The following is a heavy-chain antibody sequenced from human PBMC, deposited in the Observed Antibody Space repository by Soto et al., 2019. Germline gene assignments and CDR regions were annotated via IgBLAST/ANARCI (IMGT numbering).Heavy chain of an antibody. CDR3: VRCYCSVGSCYACWHFDL. CDR1: GYTFSDYA. V-gene: IGHV1-18*01. D-gene: IGHD2-15*01. CDR2: ISASTRNT. J-gene: IGHJ2*01. Sequence: QVPLVQSGGEVKKPGASVKVSCQVSGYTFSDYAISWVRQAPGQGLEWMGWISASTRNTDQAQNFQGRVIMTLDTSTNTAYMELRSLRSDDTAVYYCVRCYCSVGSCYACWHFDLWGRGTLVTVSS.